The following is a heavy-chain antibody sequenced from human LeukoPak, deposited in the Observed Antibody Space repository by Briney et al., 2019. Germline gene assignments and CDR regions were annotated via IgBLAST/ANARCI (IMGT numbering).Heavy chain of an antibody. CDR1: GFTFSSYG. D-gene: IGHD1-14*01. Sequence: GRSLRLSCAASGFTFSSYGMHWVRQAPGKGLECVAVISYDGSNKYYADSVKGRFTISRDNSKNTLYLQMNSLRAEDTAVYYCATTDRDDYWGQGTLVTVSS. V-gene: IGHV3-30*03. J-gene: IGHJ4*02. CDR2: ISYDGSNK. CDR3: ATTDRDDY.